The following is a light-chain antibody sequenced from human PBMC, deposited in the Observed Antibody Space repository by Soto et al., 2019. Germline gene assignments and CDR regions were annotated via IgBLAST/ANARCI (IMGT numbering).Light chain of an antibody. Sequence: EIVLTQSPATLSLSPGERATLSCRASQSVNRYLAWYQQKPGQAPRLLIYDASNRAAGIPARFSGSGSGTDFTLTLSSLEPEDFAVYYCQQRGSWPLTFGGGTKVEIK. J-gene: IGKJ4*01. V-gene: IGKV3-11*01. CDR2: DAS. CDR1: QSVNRY. CDR3: QQRGSWPLT.